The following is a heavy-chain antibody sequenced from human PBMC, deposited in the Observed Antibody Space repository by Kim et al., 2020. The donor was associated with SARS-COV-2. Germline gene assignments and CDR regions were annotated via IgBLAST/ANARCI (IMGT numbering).Heavy chain of an antibody. V-gene: IGHV1-3*01. CDR3: ARIAELGRGSLGF. D-gene: IGHD1-26*01. J-gene: IGHJ4*02. Sequence: YSPSIQGRVAISRDTSANTAYMDLSTRRSEDTAVYYCARIAELGRGSLGFWGQGTLVTVSP.